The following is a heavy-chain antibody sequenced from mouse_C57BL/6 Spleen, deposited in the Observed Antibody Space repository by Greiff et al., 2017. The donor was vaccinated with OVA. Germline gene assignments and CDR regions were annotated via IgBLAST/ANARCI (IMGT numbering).Heavy chain of an antibody. CDR1: GYKFTDYY. CDR3: ARDSSGLYAMDY. D-gene: IGHD3-2*02. V-gene: IGHV1-19*01. J-gene: IGHJ4*01. CDR2: INPYTGGT. Sequence: VQLQQSGPVLVKPGASVKMSCRASGYKFTDYYMNWVKQSHGKSLDGMGVINPYTGGTGYNQKFKGKATLTVDKSSSTAYMELNSLTSEDSAVYYCARDSSGLYAMDYWGQGTSVTVSS.